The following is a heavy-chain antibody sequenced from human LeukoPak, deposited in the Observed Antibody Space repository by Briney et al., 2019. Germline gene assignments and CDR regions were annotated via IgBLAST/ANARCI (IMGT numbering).Heavy chain of an antibody. CDR1: GSTISSYA. V-gene: IGHV3-30-3*01. D-gene: IGHD3-22*01. Sequence: PGGSLRLSCAASGSTISSYAMHWVRQAPGKGLEWVAVTSYDRSNKYYADFVRGRFTISRDNSKNTLYLQMNSLRAEDTAVYYCARDYYDNSGYFPISYFDYWGQGTLVTVSS. CDR2: TSYDRSNK. CDR3: ARDYYDNSGYFPISYFDY. J-gene: IGHJ4*02.